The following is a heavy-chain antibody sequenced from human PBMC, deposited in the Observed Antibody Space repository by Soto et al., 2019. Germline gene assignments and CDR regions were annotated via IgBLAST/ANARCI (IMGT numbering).Heavy chain of an antibody. V-gene: IGHV4-4*07. CDR3: ARDRQYSSGSRIFDC. Sequence: QVQLQESGPGLVKPSETLSLTCTVSGGSISGYYWSWIRQPAGRGLEWIGRVYTSGISDYNPSLKSRVTMSIDTSKSQFSLRLSSVTAADTAVYYCARDRQYSSGSRIFDCWGQGTLVTVSS. D-gene: IGHD6-19*01. J-gene: IGHJ4*02. CDR2: VYTSGIS. CDR1: GGSISGYY.